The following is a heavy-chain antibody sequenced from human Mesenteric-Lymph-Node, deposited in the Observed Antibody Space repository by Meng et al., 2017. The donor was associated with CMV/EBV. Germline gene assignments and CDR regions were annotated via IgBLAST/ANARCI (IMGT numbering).Heavy chain of an antibody. J-gene: IGHJ4*02. V-gene: IGHV3-23*01. CDR1: GFTFSSYA. CDR3: ARDDYGGLYFDY. Sequence: GESLKISCAASGFTFSSYAVSWVRQAPGKGLEWVSSISDIGGGTYYADSVKGRFTISRDNSKNTLHLQMNSLRAEDTAVYYCARDDYGGLYFDYWGQGTLVTVSS. D-gene: IGHD4-23*01. CDR2: ISDIGGGT.